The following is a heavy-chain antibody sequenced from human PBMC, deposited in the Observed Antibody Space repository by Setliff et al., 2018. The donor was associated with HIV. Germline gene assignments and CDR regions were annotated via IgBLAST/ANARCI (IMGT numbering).Heavy chain of an antibody. CDR2: INYIGTT. D-gene: IGHD3-22*01. J-gene: IGHJ5*02. V-gene: IGHV4-59*11. CDR1: GASTSSHY. Sequence: SETLSLTCTVSGASTSSHYWSWIRQPPGKGLEWIGFINYIGTTNYNPSLKSRVTISLDTSKNQFSLRLNSVTAADSAVYYCARDMMYHYDSSGAFGWFGPWGQGTLVTVSS. CDR3: ARDMMYHYDSSGAFGWFGP.